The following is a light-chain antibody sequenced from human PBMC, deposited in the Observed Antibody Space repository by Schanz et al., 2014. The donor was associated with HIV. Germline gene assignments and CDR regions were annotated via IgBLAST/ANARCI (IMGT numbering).Light chain of an antibody. CDR2: SDN. CDR3: ATWDDSLNVWV. CDR1: SSNPRSNT. J-gene: IGLJ3*02. V-gene: IGLV1-44*01. Sequence: QSVVTQPPSASGTPGQRVTISCSGSSSNPRSNTVNWYQHLPGSAPQLLIYSDNQRPSGVPDRFSGSESGSTASLAISGLQSEDESDFFCATWDDSLNVWVFGGGTKLTVL.